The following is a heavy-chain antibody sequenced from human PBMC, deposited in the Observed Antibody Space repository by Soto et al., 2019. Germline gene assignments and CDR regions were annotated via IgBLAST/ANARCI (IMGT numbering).Heavy chain of an antibody. CDR1: GGSISSYY. Sequence: SETLSLTCTVSGGSISSYYWSWIRQPPGKGLEWIGYIYYSESTNYNPSLKSRVTISVDTSKNQFSLKLSSVTAADTAVYYCARIYSGXDDYPYRGYSSSWYVDYWGQGTLVTVSS. J-gene: IGHJ4*02. V-gene: IGHV4-59*01. CDR3: ARIYSGXDDYPYRGYSSSWYVDY. CDR2: IYYSEST. D-gene: IGHD6-13*01.